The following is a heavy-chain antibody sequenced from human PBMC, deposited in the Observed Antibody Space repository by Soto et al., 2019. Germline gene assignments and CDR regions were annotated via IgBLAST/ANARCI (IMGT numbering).Heavy chain of an antibody. CDR2: ISGYNGNT. J-gene: IGHJ1*01. Sequence: ASVKVSCKASGYTFTSYGISWVRQAPGQGLEWMGWISGYNGNTNYAQKLQGRVAMTTDTSTSTAYMELRSLRSDDTAVYYCERDDYGDYVAYFQHWGQGTLVTVSS. D-gene: IGHD4-17*01. CDR3: ERDDYGDYVAYFQH. CDR1: GYTFTSYG. V-gene: IGHV1-18*01.